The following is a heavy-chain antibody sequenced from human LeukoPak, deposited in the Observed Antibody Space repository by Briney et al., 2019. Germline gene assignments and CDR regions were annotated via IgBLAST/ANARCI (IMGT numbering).Heavy chain of an antibody. CDR2: ISAYNGNT. V-gene: IGHV1-18*01. J-gene: IGHJ4*02. CDR1: GYTFTSYG. D-gene: IGHD2-15*01. Sequence: ASVKVSCKASGYTFTSYGISWVRQAPGQGLEWMGWISAYNGNTNYARKFQGRVIMTTDTSTSTAYLELRSLRSNDTAVYYCARDLTTENCSGGTCYQYFDYWGQGTLVTVSS. CDR3: ARDLTTENCSGGTCYQYFDY.